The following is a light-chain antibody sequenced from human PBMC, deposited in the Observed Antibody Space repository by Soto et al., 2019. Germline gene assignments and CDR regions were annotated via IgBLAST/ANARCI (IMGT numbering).Light chain of an antibody. J-gene: IGLJ2*01. CDR2: GNS. CDR1: SSNIGAGYD. CDR3: QSYDSSPGGSGV. V-gene: IGLV1-40*01. Sequence: QSVLTQPPSVSGAPGQRVTISCTGSSSNIGAGYDVHWYQQLPGTAPKLLIYGNSNRPSGVPDRFSGSKSGTSASLAITGLQAEDEADYYCQSYDSSPGGSGVFRGRTKVTVL.